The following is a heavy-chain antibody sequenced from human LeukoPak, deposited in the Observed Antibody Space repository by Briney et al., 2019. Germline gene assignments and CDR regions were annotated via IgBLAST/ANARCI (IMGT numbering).Heavy chain of an antibody. CDR3: ARCSSTTCYPGWSYGFDP. Sequence: GGSLRLSCAASGFTFSSYSMNWVRQAPGKGLEWVSSISSSSNYIYYADSVKGRFTISRDNAKNSLYLQMNSLRAEDTAVYYCARCSSTTCYPGWSYGFDPWGQGTLVTVSS. V-gene: IGHV3-21*01. J-gene: IGHJ5*02. D-gene: IGHD2-2*01. CDR2: ISSSSNYI. CDR1: GFTFSSYS.